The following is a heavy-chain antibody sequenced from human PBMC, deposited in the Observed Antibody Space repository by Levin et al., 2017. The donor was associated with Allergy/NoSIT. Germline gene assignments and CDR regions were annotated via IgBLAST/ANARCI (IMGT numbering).Heavy chain of an antibody. CDR2: VWYDGSQT. Sequence: GGSMRLASAASGFTFSSYGMHWVRQAPGKGLEWVAIVWYDGSQTFYADSVKGRFTIARDNSKNSLYLQMNTLRGEDTAVYYCARVDSSMAVTGTVVASWGQGTLVTVSS. D-gene: IGHD6-19*01. V-gene: IGHV3-33*01. CDR1: GFTFSSYG. CDR3: ARVDSSMAVTGTVVAS. J-gene: IGHJ4*02.